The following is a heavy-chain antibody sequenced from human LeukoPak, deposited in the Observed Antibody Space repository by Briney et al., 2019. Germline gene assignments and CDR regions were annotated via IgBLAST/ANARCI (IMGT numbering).Heavy chain of an antibody. V-gene: IGHV4-59*01. J-gene: IGHJ5*02. Sequence: SETLSLTCTVSGGSISSYYWSWIRQPPGKGLEWIGCIYYSGTTNYNPSLKSRVTISVGTSKNQFSLKLSSLTAADTAVYYCAREESMVRGASWFDPWGQGTLVTVSP. CDR2: IYYSGTT. CDR3: AREESMVRGASWFDP. D-gene: IGHD3-10*01. CDR1: GGSISSYY.